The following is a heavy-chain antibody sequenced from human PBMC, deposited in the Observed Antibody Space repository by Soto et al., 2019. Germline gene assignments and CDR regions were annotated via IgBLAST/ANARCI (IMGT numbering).Heavy chain of an antibody. V-gene: IGHV4-59*12. D-gene: IGHD3-16*02. CDR2: LYYGRSA. J-gene: IGHJ5*02. CDR1: GDSISSYY. CDR3: ARADLGHPPIYDYVWGSYRSNWFDP. Sequence: PSETLSLTYAVSGDSISSYYCMWIRQPPGKGLESIGYLYYGRSANYNPSLKSRVTLSVDTSTNQCSLTLSSMTAADTAVYYCARADLGHPPIYDYVWGSYRSNWFDPWGQGTLVTVSS.